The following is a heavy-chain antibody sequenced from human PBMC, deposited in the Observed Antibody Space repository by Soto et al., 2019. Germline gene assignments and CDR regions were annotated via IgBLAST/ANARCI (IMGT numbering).Heavy chain of an antibody. V-gene: IGHV1-46*01. J-gene: IGHJ3*02. Sequence: GASVKVSCKASGYSFITSYHMHWVRQAPGQGLEWMGIINPTGSMTRYSQKFQGRLTMIRDTSTATDYMEMSNLTSEDTAVYFCARDTGYDHDAFDIWGQGTRVTVSS. CDR3: ARDTGYDHDAFDI. D-gene: IGHD5-12*01. CDR1: GYSFITSYH. CDR2: INPTGSMT.